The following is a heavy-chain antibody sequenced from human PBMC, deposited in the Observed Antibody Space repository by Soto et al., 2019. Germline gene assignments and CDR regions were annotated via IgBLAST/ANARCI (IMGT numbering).Heavy chain of an antibody. V-gene: IGHV3-30-3*01. D-gene: IGHD3-22*01. CDR2: ISYDGSNK. CDR1: GFTFSSYA. Sequence: GGSLRLSCAASGFTFSSYAMHWVRQAPGKGLEWVAVISYDGSNKYYADSVKGRFTISRDNSKNTLYLQMNSLRAEDTAVYYCARDLDDSSGYAIDYWGQGTLVTVSS. CDR3: ARDLDDSSGYAIDY. J-gene: IGHJ4*02.